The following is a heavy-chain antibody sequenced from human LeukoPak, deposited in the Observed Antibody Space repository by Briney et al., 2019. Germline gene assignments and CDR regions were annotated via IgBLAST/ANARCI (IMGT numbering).Heavy chain of an antibody. CDR3: AARGPLGEYSSSWYNWFDP. V-gene: IGHV4-59*04. CDR1: GGSISSYY. CDR2: ISYRGST. J-gene: IGHJ5*02. Sequence: SETLSLTCTVSGGSISSYYWSWIRQPPEKGLEWIGYISYRGSTNYNPSLKSRVTISVDTSKNQFSLKLSSVTAADTAVHYCAARGPLGEYSSSWYNWFDPWGQGTLVTVSS. D-gene: IGHD6-13*01.